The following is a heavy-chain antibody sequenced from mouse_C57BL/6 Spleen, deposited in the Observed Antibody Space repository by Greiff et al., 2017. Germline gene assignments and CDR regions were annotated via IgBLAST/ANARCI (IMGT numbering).Heavy chain of an antibody. V-gene: IGHV1-82*01. D-gene: IGHD1-1*02. CDR1: GYAFSSSW. CDR3: ATGHMGD. J-gene: IGHJ4*01. CDR2: IYPGDGDT. Sequence: VQLQQSGPELVKPGASVKISCTASGYAFSSSWMNWVKQRPGKGLEWIGRIYPGDGDTNYNGKFKGKATLTADKSSSTAYMQLSGLTSEDSAVYFCATGHMGDWGKGTSVTVA.